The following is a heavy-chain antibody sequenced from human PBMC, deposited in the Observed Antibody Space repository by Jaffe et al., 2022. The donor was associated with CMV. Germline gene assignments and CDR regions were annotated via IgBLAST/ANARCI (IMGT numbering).Heavy chain of an antibody. Sequence: EVQLVESGGGLVQPGRSLRLSCAASGFTFDDYAMHWVRQAPGKGLEWVSGISWNSGSIGYADSVKGRFTISRDNAKNSLYLQMNSLRAEDTALYYCAKDRVWFTIFGVVIIGYLVYYYYGMDVWGQGTTVTVSS. CDR2: ISWNSGSI. CDR3: AKDRVWFTIFGVVIIGYLVYYYYGMDV. J-gene: IGHJ6*02. D-gene: IGHD3-3*01. CDR1: GFTFDDYA. V-gene: IGHV3-9*01.